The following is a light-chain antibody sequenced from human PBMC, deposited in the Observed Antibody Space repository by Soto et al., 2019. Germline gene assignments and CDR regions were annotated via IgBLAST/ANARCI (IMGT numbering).Light chain of an antibody. V-gene: IGLV2-14*01. CDR2: EVS. J-gene: IGLJ3*02. CDR3: SSYTSGSTWV. Sequence: QSARTQPASVSGSPGQSITVSCTGTSSDVGAYNYVSWYQQHPGKAPKLMIYEVSNRPSGVSNRFSGSKSGNTASLTISGLQAEDEADYYCSSYTSGSTWVFGGATKLTVL. CDR1: SSDVGAYNY.